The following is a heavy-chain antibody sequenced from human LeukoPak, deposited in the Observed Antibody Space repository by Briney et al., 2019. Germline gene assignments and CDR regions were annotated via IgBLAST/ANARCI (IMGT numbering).Heavy chain of an antibody. V-gene: IGHV3-33*08. Sequence: GGSLRLSCVASGFTFSSYAMYWVRQAPGKGLEWVTNIWYDGSNKYYADSVKGRFTISRDNSKNTLYLQMNSLRAEDTAVYYCARGLFNYDNSGLNYWGQGTRVTVSS. D-gene: IGHD3-22*01. J-gene: IGHJ4*02. CDR2: IWYDGSNK. CDR3: ARGLFNYDNSGLNY. CDR1: GFTFSSYA.